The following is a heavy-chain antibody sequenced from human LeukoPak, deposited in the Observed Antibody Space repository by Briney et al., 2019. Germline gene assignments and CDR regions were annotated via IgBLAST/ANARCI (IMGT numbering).Heavy chain of an antibody. D-gene: IGHD5-12*01. CDR2: FDPEDGET. CDR1: GYTFTELS. CDR3: ATELATIKNGRRDY. J-gene: IGHJ4*02. Sequence: ASVKVSCKVSGYTFTELSMHWVRQAPGKGLEWMGGFDPEDGETIYTQKFQGRVTMTEDTSTDTAYMELRSLRSEDTAVYYCATELATIKNGRRDYWGQGTLVTVSS. V-gene: IGHV1-24*01.